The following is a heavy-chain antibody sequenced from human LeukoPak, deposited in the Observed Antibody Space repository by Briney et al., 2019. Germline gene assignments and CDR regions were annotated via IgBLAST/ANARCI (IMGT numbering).Heavy chain of an antibody. CDR2: SYYSGST. V-gene: IGHV4-59*01. D-gene: IGHD6-19*01. CDR1: GGSISSYY. CDR3: ARRRRVAVAGTIFDY. J-gene: IGHJ4*02. Sequence: SETLSLTCTVSGGSISSYYWGWIRQPPGKGLVWIGNSYYSGSTNYNPSLKGRVTISLDTSKNQFSLKLSSVTAADTAVYYCARRRRVAVAGTIFDYWGQGNLVTVSS.